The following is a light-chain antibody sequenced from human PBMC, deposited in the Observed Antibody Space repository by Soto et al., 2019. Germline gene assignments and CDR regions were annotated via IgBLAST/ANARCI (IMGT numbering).Light chain of an antibody. CDR3: QQYDAWLRT. CDR1: QNIHNH. Sequence: DKLMTQSPATLSVSPGERVTLSCRASQNIHNHLSWFLQKPGQTPRLLIYDAIIRAPDVPARFSGSWSGTEFTLTISSLQSEDFAVYYCQQYDAWLRTFGGGTKVDIK. V-gene: IGKV3-15*01. J-gene: IGKJ4*01. CDR2: DAI.